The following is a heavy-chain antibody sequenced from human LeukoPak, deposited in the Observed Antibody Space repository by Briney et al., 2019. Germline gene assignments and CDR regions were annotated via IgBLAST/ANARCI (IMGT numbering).Heavy chain of an antibody. V-gene: IGHV3-30-3*01. CDR1: GFTFSSYA. CDR3: ARDLGIVGAIYYYGMDV. CDR2: ISYDGSNK. Sequence: GGSLRLSCAASGFTFSSYAMHWVRQAPGKGLEWVAVISYDGSNKYYADSVKGRFTISRDNAKNSLYLQMNSLRAEDTAVYYCARDLGIVGAIYYYGMDVWGQGTTVTVSS. J-gene: IGHJ6*02. D-gene: IGHD1-26*01.